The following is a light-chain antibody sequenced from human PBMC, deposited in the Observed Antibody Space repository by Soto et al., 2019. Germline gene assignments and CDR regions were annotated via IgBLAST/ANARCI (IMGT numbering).Light chain of an antibody. CDR1: QSISSW. V-gene: IGKV1-5*01. J-gene: IGKJ1*01. CDR3: QHYNSYSEA. Sequence: DIQMTQSPSTLSASVGDRVTITCRASQSISSWLAWYQQKPGKAPKVLIWNASSLQRGVPSRFSGSGSGTEFTLTISSLQPDDFATYYCQHYNSYSEAFGQGTKVDI. CDR2: NAS.